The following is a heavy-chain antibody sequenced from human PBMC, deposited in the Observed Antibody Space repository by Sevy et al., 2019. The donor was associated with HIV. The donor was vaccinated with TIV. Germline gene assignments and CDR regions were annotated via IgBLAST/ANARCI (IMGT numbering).Heavy chain of an antibody. CDR3: AKAVYASKVVVTNGFDY. V-gene: IGHV3-30*18. Sequence: GGSLRLSCAASGFTFTSYGMHWVRQAPGKGLEWVAVISYDGSNKYYADSVKGRFTISRDKSKNTLYLQMNSLRAEDTAVYYCAKAVYASKVVVTNGFDYWGQGTLVTVSS. CDR1: GFTFTSYG. J-gene: IGHJ4*02. CDR2: ISYDGSNK. D-gene: IGHD3-22*01.